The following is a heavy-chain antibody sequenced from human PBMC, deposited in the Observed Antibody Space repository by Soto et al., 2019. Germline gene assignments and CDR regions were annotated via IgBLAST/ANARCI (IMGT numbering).Heavy chain of an antibody. CDR1: GFTSSRYG. Sequence: GGSLRLSCAASGFTSSRYGVHWVRQAPGKGLEWVSFISYDGSRTYYADSVKGRFTISRDNSKNTVFLQMDSLRAEDTAVYYCAKNLLEEPADYYDTKADALDTWGQGTMVTVSS. V-gene: IGHV3-30*02. CDR3: AKNLLEEPADYYDTKADALDT. D-gene: IGHD3-22*01. J-gene: IGHJ3*02. CDR2: ISYDGSRT.